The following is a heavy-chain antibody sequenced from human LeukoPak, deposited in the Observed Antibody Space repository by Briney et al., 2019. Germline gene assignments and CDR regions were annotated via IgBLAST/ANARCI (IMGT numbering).Heavy chain of an antibody. D-gene: IGHD4-17*01. Sequence: GGSLRLSCAASGFTFSDYYMSWIRQAPGKGLEWVPYISSSGTTIYYADSVKGRFTISRDNAKNSLYLQMNSLRAEDTAVYYCARHYTVTTRGDYWGQGTLVTVSS. CDR2: ISSSGTTI. V-gene: IGHV3-11*01. J-gene: IGHJ4*02. CDR1: GFTFSDYY. CDR3: ARHYTVTTRGDY.